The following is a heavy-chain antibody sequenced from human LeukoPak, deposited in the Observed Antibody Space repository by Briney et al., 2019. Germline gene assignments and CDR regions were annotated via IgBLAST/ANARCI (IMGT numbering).Heavy chain of an antibody. D-gene: IGHD3-10*01. J-gene: IGHJ4*02. CDR3: ARGEYGSGSYHIDH. CDR2: ISSSSSYI. V-gene: IGHV3-21*01. Sequence: GGSLRLSCAASGFTFSSYSMNWVRLAPGKGLEWVSFISSSSSYIYYADSVKGRFTISRDNAKNSLYLQMNSLRAEDTAVYYCARGEYGSGSYHIDHWGQGTLVTVSS. CDR1: GFTFSSYS.